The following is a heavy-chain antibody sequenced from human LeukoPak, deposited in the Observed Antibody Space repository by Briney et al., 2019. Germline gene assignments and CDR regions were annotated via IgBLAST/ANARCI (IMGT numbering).Heavy chain of an antibody. D-gene: IGHD3-3*01. Sequence: GRSLRLSCTASGFTFSSYGMHWVRQAPGKGLEWVSTLLRDGSGHYEDSVRGRFRVSRDDSKNILYLHMSTLRVEDTAVYYCARDFYDFWSGYWVWGQGTLVTVSS. CDR2: LLRDGSG. J-gene: IGHJ4*02. CDR1: GFTFSSYG. V-gene: IGHV3-33*08. CDR3: ARDFYDFWSGYWV.